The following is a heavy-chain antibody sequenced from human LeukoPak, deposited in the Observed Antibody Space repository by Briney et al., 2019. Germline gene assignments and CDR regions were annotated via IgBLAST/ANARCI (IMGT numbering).Heavy chain of an antibody. D-gene: IGHD3-22*01. CDR1: GYTFGGYY. V-gene: IGHV1-2*02. CDR2: INPNSGGT. Sequence: ASVKVSCKASGYTFGGYYLHWVRQAPGQGLEWMGWINPNSGGTNYAQNFQGRVTMTRDTSISTAYMELSELRSDDTAVYYRARVRSVVPPSDAFDIWGQGTMVTVSS. CDR3: ARVRSVVPPSDAFDI. J-gene: IGHJ3*02.